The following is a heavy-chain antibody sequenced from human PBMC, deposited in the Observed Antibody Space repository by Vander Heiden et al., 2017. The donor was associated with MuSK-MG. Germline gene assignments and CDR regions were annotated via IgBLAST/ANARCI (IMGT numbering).Heavy chain of an antibody. V-gene: IGHV6-1*01. D-gene: IGHD3-10*01. CDR3: ARDQLKWFGEYLFDY. CDR1: GDRVPSNRAV. J-gene: IGHJ4*02. Sequence: QVQLQQSGPGLVKPPQPLSLTCPLSGDRVPSNRAVWNWIRQSPSRGLEWLGRTYYRYKWYNDYAVSVKSRITINPDTSKNQFSLQLNSVTTEDTAVYYCARDQLKWFGEYLFDYWGQGTLVTVSS. CDR2: TYYRYKWYN.